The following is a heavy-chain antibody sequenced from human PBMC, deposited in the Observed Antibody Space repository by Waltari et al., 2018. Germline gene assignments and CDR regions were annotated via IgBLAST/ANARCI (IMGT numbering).Heavy chain of an antibody. J-gene: IGHJ4*02. Sequence: QVQLQESGPGLVGPSETLSLTCSVSGDSIGSGNYYWGWIRQSAGKGLGWIGRFHTRGSTEHTAALQRRVTISKDASNNRFSLKLTSVTATDTAVYYCTKSASCDMDPSCDVVAYWGQGTLVTVSA. CDR3: TKSASCDMDPSCDVVAY. V-gene: IGHV4-61*02. CDR2: FHTRGST. D-gene: IGHD2-15*01. CDR1: GDSIGSGNYY.